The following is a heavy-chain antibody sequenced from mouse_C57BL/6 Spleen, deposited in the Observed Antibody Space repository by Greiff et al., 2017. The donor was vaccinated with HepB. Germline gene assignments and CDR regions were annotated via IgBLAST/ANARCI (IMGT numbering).Heavy chain of an antibody. J-gene: IGHJ2*01. V-gene: IGHV1-26*01. CDR2: INPNNGGT. Sequence: EVKLQQSGPELVKPGASVKISCKASGYTFTDYYMNWVKQSHGKSLEWIGDINPNNGGTSYNQKFKGKATLTVDKSSSTAYMELRSLTSEDSAVYYCARGDTTVYFDYWGQGTTLTVSS. D-gene: IGHD1-1*01. CDR1: GYTFTDYY. CDR3: ARGDTTVYFDY.